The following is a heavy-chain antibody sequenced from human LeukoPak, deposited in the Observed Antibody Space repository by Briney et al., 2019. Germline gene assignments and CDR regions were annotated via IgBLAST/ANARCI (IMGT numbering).Heavy chain of an antibody. CDR3: ARGRRVRGVSMYAFDI. J-gene: IGHJ3*02. Sequence: SETLSLTCAVYGGSFSGYYWSWIRQPPGKGLEWIGEIIHSGSTKNNPSLKSRVTISVDTSKNQFSLKLNSVTAADTAVYYCARGRRVRGVSMYAFDIWGQGTMVTVSS. D-gene: IGHD3-10*01. V-gene: IGHV4-34*01. CDR1: GGSFSGYY. CDR2: IIHSGST.